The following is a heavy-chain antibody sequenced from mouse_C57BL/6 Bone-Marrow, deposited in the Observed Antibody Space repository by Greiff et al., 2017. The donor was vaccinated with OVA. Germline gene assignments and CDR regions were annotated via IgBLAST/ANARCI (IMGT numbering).Heavy chain of an antibody. J-gene: IGHJ1*03. CDR2: ISSGSSTI. CDR3: ARINYWYFDV. CDR1: GFTFSDYG. Sequence: EVQLVESGGGLVKPGGSLKLSCAASGFTFSDYGMHWVRQAPEKGLEWVAYISSGSSTIYYADTVKGRFTISRDNAKNTQFLQMTSLRSEDTAMYYCARINYWYFDVWGTGTTVTVSS. V-gene: IGHV5-17*01.